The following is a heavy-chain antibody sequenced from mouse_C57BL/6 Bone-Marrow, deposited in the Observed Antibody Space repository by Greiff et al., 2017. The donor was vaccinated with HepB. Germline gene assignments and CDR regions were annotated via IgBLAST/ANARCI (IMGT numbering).Heavy chain of an antibody. CDR2: IYPGSGST. Sequence: VKLQESGAELVKPGASVKMSCKASGYTFTSYWITWVKQRPGQGLEWIGDIYPGSGSTNYNEKFKSKATLTVDTSSSTAYMQLSSLTSEDSAVYYCVGHFDYWGQGTLVTVSA. CDR3: VGHFDY. J-gene: IGHJ3*01. V-gene: IGHV1-55*01. CDR1: GYTFTSYW.